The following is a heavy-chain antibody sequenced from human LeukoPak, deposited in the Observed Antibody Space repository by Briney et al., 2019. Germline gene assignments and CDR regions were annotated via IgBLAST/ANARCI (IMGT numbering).Heavy chain of an antibody. D-gene: IGHD1-7*01. CDR2: INPSGGST. V-gene: IGHV1-46*01. J-gene: IGHJ4*02. CDR3: ARSDPGQNYVLDY. Sequence: GASVKVSCKASGYTFTSYYMHWVRQAPGQGLEWMGIINPSGGSTSYAQKFQGRVTITRDTSTSTVYMELSSLRSKDTAVYYCARSDPGQNYVLDYWGQGTLVTVSS. CDR1: GYTFTSYY.